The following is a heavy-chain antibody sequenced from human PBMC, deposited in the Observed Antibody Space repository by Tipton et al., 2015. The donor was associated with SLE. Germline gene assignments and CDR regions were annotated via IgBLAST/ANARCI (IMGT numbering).Heavy chain of an antibody. J-gene: IGHJ5*02. D-gene: IGHD4-17*01. Sequence: QSGPEVKKPGSSVKVSCKASGGTFSNYVISWVRQAPGQGLEWMGGFIPLFNAPHYAQKFQGRVIITTDESTSTAYMELTGLTSEDTAVYYCARGHGPITDYADLHWFDPWGQGTLVTVSS. V-gene: IGHV1-69*05. CDR3: ARGHGPITDYADLHWFDP. CDR2: FIPLFNAP. CDR1: GGTFSNYV.